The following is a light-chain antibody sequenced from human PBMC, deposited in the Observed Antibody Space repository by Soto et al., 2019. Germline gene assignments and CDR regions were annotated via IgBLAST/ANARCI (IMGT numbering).Light chain of an antibody. Sequence: DIQMTQSPSTLSASVGDRVTITCRASASISGWLAWCQQKPGKAPKLLIYKASSLESGVPSRFSGSGSGTEFTLTITSLQPDDFATYYCQQYNSYPWTFGQGTKVEIK. V-gene: IGKV1-5*03. CDR3: QQYNSYPWT. J-gene: IGKJ1*01. CDR1: ASISGW. CDR2: KAS.